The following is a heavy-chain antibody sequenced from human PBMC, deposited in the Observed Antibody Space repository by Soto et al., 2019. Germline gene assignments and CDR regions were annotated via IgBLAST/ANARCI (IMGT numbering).Heavy chain of an antibody. Sequence: GGSLRLSCAASGFTFSSYAMSWVRQAPGKGLEWVSAISGSGGSTYYADSVKGRFTISRDNSKNTLYLQMNSLRAEDTAVYYCAKDISTVNVLYYFDYWGKGTLVTAPS. CDR2: ISGSGGST. V-gene: IGHV3-23*01. J-gene: IGHJ4*02. CDR3: AKDISTVNVLYYFDY. CDR1: GFTFSSYA. D-gene: IGHD4-4*01.